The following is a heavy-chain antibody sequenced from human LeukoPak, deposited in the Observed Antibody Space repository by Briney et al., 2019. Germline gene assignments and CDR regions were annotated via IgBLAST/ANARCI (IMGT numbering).Heavy chain of an antibody. Sequence: ASVKVSCKASGYTFTSYGISWVRQAPGQGLEWMGWISAYNGNTNYAQKLQGRVTMTTDTSTSTAYMELRSLRSDDTAVYYCAGVVRERYYDFWSGYAEYYFDYWGQGTLVTVSS. CDR3: AGVVRERYYDFWSGYAEYYFDY. D-gene: IGHD3-3*01. CDR2: ISAYNGNT. V-gene: IGHV1-18*01. CDR1: GYTFTSYG. J-gene: IGHJ4*02.